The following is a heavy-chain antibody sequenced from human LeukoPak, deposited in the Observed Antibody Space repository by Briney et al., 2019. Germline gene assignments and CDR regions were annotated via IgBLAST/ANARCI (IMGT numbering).Heavy chain of an antibody. CDR2: ISAYNGNT. CDR3: ARVSSGWYRYFQH. J-gene: IGHJ1*01. D-gene: IGHD6-19*01. CDR1: GYTFTSYG. V-gene: IGHV1-18*04. Sequence: APGRVCGNASGYTFTSYGISWVPQAPRQGLGWMGWISAYNGNTNYAQKLQGRVTMTTDTSTSTAYMELRSLRSDDTAVYYCARVSSGWYRYFQHWGQGTLVTVSS.